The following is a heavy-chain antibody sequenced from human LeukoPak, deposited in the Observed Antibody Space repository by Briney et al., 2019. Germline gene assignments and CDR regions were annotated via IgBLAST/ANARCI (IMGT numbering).Heavy chain of an antibody. D-gene: IGHD4-17*01. CDR1: GFTFSSYW. V-gene: IGHV3-74*01. J-gene: IGHJ5*02. CDR2: INTDGSIA. CDR3: ARPQDYGDYTNWFGP. Sequence: GGSLRLSCAASGFTFSSYWMHWVRQAPGKGLVWVSRINTDGSIATYADSVKGRFTISRDNTENTLYLQMNSLRAEDTAVYYCARPQDYGDYTNWFGPWGQGTLVTVSS.